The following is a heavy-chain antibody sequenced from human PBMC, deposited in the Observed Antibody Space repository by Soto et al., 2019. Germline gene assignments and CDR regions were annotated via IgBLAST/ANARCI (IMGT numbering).Heavy chain of an antibody. D-gene: IGHD1-20*01. J-gene: IGHJ6*02. CDR3: ARDYNWNYYYYGMDV. V-gene: IGHV3-48*02. CDR2: ISSSSSTI. Sequence: EVQLVESGGGLVQPGGSLRLSCAASGLTFSGYSMNWDRQAPGKGLVWVSYISSSSSTIAYEDSVKGRVTISKDNAKNSLYLHMNSLRDEDTAVYYCARDYNWNYYYYGMDVWGQGTTVTVSS. CDR1: GLTFSGYS.